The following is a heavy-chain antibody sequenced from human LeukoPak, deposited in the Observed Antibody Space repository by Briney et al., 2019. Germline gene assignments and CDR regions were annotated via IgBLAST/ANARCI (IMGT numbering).Heavy chain of an antibody. Sequence: SETLSLTCTVCGGSISSSSYYWGWIRQPPGKGLEWIGSIYYSGSTYYNPSLKSRVTISVDTSKNHFSLKLRSVTAADRGVYYCARPDSSGMKHYAFDIWGQGTMVTVSS. CDR3: ARPDSSGMKHYAFDI. J-gene: IGHJ3*02. D-gene: IGHD3-22*01. V-gene: IGHV4-39*01. CDR1: GGSISSSSYY. CDR2: IYYSGST.